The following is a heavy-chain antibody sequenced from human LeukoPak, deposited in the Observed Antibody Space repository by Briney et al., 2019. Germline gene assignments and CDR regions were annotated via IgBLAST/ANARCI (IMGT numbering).Heavy chain of an antibody. J-gene: IGHJ4*02. Sequence: PGGSLRLSCAASGFTFSNYWMHWVRQAPGKGLVWVSRINSDGSSTSYAESVKGRFTISRDSAKNTLYLQMNSLRAEDTAVYFCARRESGGYLNYWGRGTLVTVSS. V-gene: IGHV3-74*01. D-gene: IGHD3-22*01. CDR3: ARRESGGYLNY. CDR1: GFTFSNYW. CDR2: INSDGSST.